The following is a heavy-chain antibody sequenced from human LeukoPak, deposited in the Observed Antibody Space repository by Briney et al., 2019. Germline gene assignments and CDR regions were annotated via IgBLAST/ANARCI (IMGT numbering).Heavy chain of an antibody. CDR2: INAGNGNT. CDR1: GYTFTSYA. D-gene: IGHD3-22*01. J-gene: IGHJ4*02. Sequence: ASVKVSCKASGYTFTSYAMHWVRQAPGQRLEWMGWINAGNGNTKYSQEFQGRVTMTTDTSTSTAYMELRSLRSDDTAVYYCARNYYDSSGYYGWGQGTLVTVSS. CDR3: ARNYYDSSGYYG. V-gene: IGHV1-3*01.